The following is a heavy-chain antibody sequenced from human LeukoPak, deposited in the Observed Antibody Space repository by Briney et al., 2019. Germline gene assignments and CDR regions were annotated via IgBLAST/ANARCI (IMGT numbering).Heavy chain of an antibody. CDR3: ARRAAGRPGADYFQH. CDR1: GFTFSGCS. J-gene: IGHJ1*01. CDR2: ISASSSSI. Sequence: SGGSLRLSCAASGFTFSGCSMNWVRQAVGTGLEWVSYISASSSSIYYADSVKGRFTISRDNAKNSLYLQMNSLRDEDTAVYYCARRAAGRPGADYFQHWGQGMVVTVSS. V-gene: IGHV3-48*02. D-gene: IGHD3-10*01.